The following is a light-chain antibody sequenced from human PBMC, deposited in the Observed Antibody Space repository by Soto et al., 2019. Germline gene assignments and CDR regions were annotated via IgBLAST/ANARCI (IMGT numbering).Light chain of an antibody. J-gene: IGKJ4*01. CDR3: QQYNNWPRAT. CDR1: QSISSN. CDR2: RTS. V-gene: IGKV3-15*01. Sequence: IVVTLSPATLSVSTGERATLSCRASQSISSNLAWYQQKPGQAPRLLMFRTSSRATGFPARFSGSGSGTEFNLTISSLQSEDFGVYYCQQYNNWPRATFGGGTKVDI.